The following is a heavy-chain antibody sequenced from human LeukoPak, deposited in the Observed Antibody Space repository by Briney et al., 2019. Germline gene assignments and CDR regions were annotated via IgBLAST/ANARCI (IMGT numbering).Heavy chain of an antibody. CDR2: ISGSGGSS. V-gene: IGHV3-23*01. D-gene: IGHD4/OR15-4a*01. Sequence: GGSLRLSCAASGFTFSSYAMSWVRQAPGKGLEWVSAISGSGGSSYSADSVKGRFTISRDSSKNTLYLQMNSLRAEDTAVYYCAKGAFYGAIPSDYWGQGTLVTVSS. CDR1: GFTFSSYA. CDR3: AKGAFYGAIPSDY. J-gene: IGHJ4*02.